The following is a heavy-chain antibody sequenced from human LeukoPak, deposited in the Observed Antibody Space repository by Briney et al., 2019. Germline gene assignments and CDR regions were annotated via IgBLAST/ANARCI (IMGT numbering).Heavy chain of an antibody. Sequence: PGGSLRLSCAASGFTFSTYGMHWVRQPPGKGLEWVAVISYDGSTKYYEDSVKGRFTISRDDSKNTLYLQMNSLRAEDTAVYYCAREALRFPLFDPWGQGTLVTVSS. CDR1: GFTFSTYG. D-gene: IGHD3-3*01. CDR2: ISYDGSTK. J-gene: IGHJ5*02. CDR3: AREALRFPLFDP. V-gene: IGHV3-30*03.